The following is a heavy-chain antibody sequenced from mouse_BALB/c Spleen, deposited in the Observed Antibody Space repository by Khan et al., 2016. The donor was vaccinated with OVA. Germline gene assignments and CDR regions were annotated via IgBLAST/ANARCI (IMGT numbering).Heavy chain of an antibody. Sequence: QVQLKESGPELKKPGETVRISCKASGYTFTTAGMQWVQKMPGKGLKWIGWINTHSGVPKYAEDFKGRFAFSLETSASTAYLQITNLKNEDTATYFCASGYGYGWYFDVWDAGTTVTVSS. CDR2: INTHSGVP. V-gene: IGHV9-4*02. J-gene: IGHJ1*01. CDR3: ASGYGYGWYFDV. D-gene: IGHD2-2*01. CDR1: GYTFTTAG.